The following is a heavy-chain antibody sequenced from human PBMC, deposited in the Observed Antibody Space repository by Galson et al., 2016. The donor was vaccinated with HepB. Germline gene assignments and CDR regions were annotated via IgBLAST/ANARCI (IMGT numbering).Heavy chain of an antibody. CDR3: ARDAETNWFHP. J-gene: IGHJ5*02. CDR1: GFTFSDYA. Sequence: SLRLSCAASGFTFSDYAMTWFRQAPGRRLEWLGFIRSNPYGGTAEYAASVEGRFTISRDDSKSIAHLQMNNLKTEDTAVYYCARDAETNWFHPWGQGTLFTVSS. D-gene: IGHD5-24*01. CDR2: IRSNPYGGTA. V-gene: IGHV3-49*03.